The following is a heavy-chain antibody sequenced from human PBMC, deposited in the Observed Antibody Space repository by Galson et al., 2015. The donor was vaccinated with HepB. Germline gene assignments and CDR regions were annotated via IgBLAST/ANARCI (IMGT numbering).Heavy chain of an antibody. V-gene: IGHV3-48*01. CDR3: ARDETGITGTPDAFDI. CDR1: GFTFSSYS. J-gene: IGHJ3*02. D-gene: IGHD1-20*01. Sequence: SLRLSCAASGFTFSSYSMNWVRQAPGKGLEWVSYISSSSSTIYYADSVKGRFTISRDNAKNSLYLQMNSLRAEDTAVYYCARDETGITGTPDAFDIWGQGTMVTVSS. CDR2: ISSSSSTI.